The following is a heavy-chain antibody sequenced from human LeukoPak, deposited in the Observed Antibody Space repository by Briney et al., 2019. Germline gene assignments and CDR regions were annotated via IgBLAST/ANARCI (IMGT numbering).Heavy chain of an antibody. CDR3: AKAWSGGTTVDY. CDR1: GFTFSSYG. V-gene: IGHV3-30*18. Sequence: PGRSLRLSCAASGFTFSSYGMHWVREAPGKGLEWVAVISYDGSNKYYADSVKGRFTISRDNSKNTLYLQMNSLRAEDTAVYYCAKAWSGGTTVDYWGQGTLVTVSS. J-gene: IGHJ4*02. D-gene: IGHD1-7*01. CDR2: ISYDGSNK.